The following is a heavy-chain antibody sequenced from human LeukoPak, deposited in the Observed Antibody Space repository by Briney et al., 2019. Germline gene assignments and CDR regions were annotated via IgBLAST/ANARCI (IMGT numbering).Heavy chain of an antibody. D-gene: IGHD1-26*01. V-gene: IGHV3-30*02. CDR2: IRYDGSNK. Sequence: GGSLRLSCAASAFTFSRYWTTWVRQAPGKGLEWVAFIRYDGSNKYYADSVKGRFTISRDNSKNTLYLQMNSLRAEDTAVYYCAREDIVGATSAFDYWGQGTLVTVSS. CDR3: AREDIVGATSAFDY. CDR1: AFTFSRYW. J-gene: IGHJ4*02.